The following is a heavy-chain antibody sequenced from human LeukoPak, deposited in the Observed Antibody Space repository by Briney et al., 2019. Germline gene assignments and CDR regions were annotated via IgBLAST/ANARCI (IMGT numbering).Heavy chain of an antibody. CDR3: ARYCRITTFGVAKGCYYFDY. J-gene: IGHJ4*02. Sequence: ASVKVSCKASDFTFTNYGISWVRQAPGQGLEWMGWISGYSGNTNYAQRVQGRVTMTTDTSTSTVYMELRSLTSDDTAVYYYARYCRITTFGVAKGCYYFDYWGQGTLVTVSS. D-gene: IGHD3-3*01. CDR2: ISGYSGNT. V-gene: IGHV1-18*01. CDR1: DFTFTNYG.